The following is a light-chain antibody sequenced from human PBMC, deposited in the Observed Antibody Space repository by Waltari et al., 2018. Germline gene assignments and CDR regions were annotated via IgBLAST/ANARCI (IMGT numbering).Light chain of an antibody. CDR2: KVS. CDR3: QQYDRFSGT. J-gene: IGKJ1*01. Sequence: DIQMTQSPYTLSASVRHRVTITCRASQSISDWLARYQQKPGTAPKLLIYKVSKLESGVPTRFSGSGSGTEFTLTISSLQPDDFATYYCQQYDRFSGTFGPGTKVEIK. CDR1: QSISDW. V-gene: IGKV1-5*03.